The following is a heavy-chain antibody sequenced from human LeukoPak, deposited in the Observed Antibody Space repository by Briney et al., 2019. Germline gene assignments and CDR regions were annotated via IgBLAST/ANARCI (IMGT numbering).Heavy chain of an antibody. D-gene: IGHD2-8*01. V-gene: IGHV3-48*03. CDR1: VFSFSSYE. J-gene: IGHJ4*02. CDR3: ARDYYWYDY. Sequence: GGSLRLSCAASVFSFSSYEMNWVRQAPGKGLEWVSYISSSGSTINYADSVKGRFTISRDNAKNSLYLQMNSLRAEDTAVYYCARDYYWYDYWGQGTLVTVSS. CDR2: ISSSGSTI.